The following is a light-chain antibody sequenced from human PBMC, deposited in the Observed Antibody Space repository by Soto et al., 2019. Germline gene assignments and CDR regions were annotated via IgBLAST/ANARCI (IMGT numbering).Light chain of an antibody. J-gene: IGLJ2*01. CDR3: SSYTSSSTLVV. CDR1: SSDVGGYNY. V-gene: IGLV2-14*01. CDR2: DVS. Sequence: QSALTQPASVSRSPGQSITISCTGTSSDVGGYNYVSWYQQHPGKAPKVMIYDVSNRPSGVSNRFSGSKSGNTASLTISGLQAEDEADYYCSSYTSSSTLVVFGGGTKLTVL.